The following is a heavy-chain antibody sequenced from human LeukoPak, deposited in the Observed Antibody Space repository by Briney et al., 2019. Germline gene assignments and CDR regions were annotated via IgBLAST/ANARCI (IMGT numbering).Heavy chain of an antibody. J-gene: IGHJ5*02. Sequence: GASVKVSCKASGYTFTSYDSSWVRQATGLGPEWMGWMNPNSGNTGYAQKFQGRVTMTRNTSISTAYLELSSLTSEDTAVYYCARVPNKYDGGNSGSAWFDPWGQGSLVTVSS. D-gene: IGHD4-23*01. CDR3: ARVPNKYDGGNSGSAWFDP. CDR1: GYTFTSYD. V-gene: IGHV1-8*01. CDR2: MNPNSGNT.